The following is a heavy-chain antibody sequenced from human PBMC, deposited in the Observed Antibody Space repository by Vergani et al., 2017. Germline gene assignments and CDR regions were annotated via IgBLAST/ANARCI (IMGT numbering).Heavy chain of an antibody. V-gene: IGHV4-34*01. CDR1: GGSFSGYY. D-gene: IGHD2-8*01. CDR3: ARVRGALMVYAARGYFDY. CDR2: INHSGST. Sequence: QVQLQQWGAGLLKPSETLSLTCAVYGGSFSGYYWSWIRQPPGKGLGWIGEINHSGSTNYNPSLKSRVTISVDTSKNQFSLKLSSVTAADTAVYYCARVRGALMVYAARGYFDYWGQGTLFTVSS. J-gene: IGHJ4*02.